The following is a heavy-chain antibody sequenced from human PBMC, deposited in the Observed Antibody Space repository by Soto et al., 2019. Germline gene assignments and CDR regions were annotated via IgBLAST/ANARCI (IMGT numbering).Heavy chain of an antibody. D-gene: IGHD6-13*01. CDR1: GFIFTNYW. J-gene: IGHJ4*02. CDR2: IKPDGSEK. Sequence: EVQLVESGGGLVQPGGSLRLSCEASGFIFTNYWMSWVRQAPGKGLEWVANIKPDGSEKYYVDSVKGRFTISRDNAQNSLSLQMNSLRAEDTAVYYCARHAGGAAAGTPGGYWGRGTLVTVSS. CDR3: ARHAGGAAAGTPGGY. V-gene: IGHV3-7*01.